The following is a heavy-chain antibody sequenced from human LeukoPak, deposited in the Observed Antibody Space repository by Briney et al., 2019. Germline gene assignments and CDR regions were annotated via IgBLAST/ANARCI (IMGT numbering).Heavy chain of an antibody. J-gene: IGHJ4*02. CDR1: GFTFSSYS. CDR2: ISGSGGST. Sequence: GGSLRLSCAASGFTFSSYSMSWVRQAPGKGLEWVSAISGSGGSTYYADSVKGRFTISRDNAKNPMYLQMNSLRAEDTAVYYCAKQPRIVGATSPNEYWGKGTLVTVSS. CDR3: AKQPRIVGATSPNEY. D-gene: IGHD1-26*01. V-gene: IGHV3-23*01.